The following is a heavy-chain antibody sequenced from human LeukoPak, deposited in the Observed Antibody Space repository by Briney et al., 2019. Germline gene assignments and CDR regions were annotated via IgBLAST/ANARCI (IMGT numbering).Heavy chain of an antibody. V-gene: IGHV3-21*01. J-gene: IGHJ4*02. CDR1: GFTFSSYS. CDR2: ISSSSSYI. CDR3: ARLVSSSPDY. Sequence: GGSLRLSCAASGFTFSSYSMSWVRQAPGKGLEWVSSISSSSSYIYYADSVKGRFTISRDNTKNSLYLQMNSLRAEDTAVYYCARLVSSSPDYWGQGTLVTVSS. D-gene: IGHD6-13*01.